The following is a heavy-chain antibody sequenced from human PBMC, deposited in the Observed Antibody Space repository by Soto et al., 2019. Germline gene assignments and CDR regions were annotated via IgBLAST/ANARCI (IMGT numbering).Heavy chain of an antibody. D-gene: IGHD6-19*01. V-gene: IGHV5-10-1*01. Sequence: PGESLKISCKGSGYSFTIYWISWVRQMPGKGLEWMGRIDPSDSYTNYSPSFQGHVTISADKSISTAYLQWSSLKASDTAMYYCARHGGSGWSYYYYGMDVWGQGTTVTVSS. J-gene: IGHJ6*02. CDR1: GYSFTIYW. CDR2: IDPSDSYT. CDR3: ARHGGSGWSYYYYGMDV.